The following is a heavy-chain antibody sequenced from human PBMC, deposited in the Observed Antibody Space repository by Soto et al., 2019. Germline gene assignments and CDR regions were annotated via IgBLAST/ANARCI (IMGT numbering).Heavy chain of an antibody. V-gene: IGHV4-30-2*01. Sequence: QLQLQESGSGLVKPSQTLSLTCAVSGGSISSGGYSWSWIRQPPGKGLEWIGYIYHSGSTYYNPSLKRRVPVSVDRSKTQFPLKLSSVTAADTAVYYWAAGGGLPRYYWGQGTLVTVSS. CDR2: IYHSGST. CDR1: GGSISSGGYS. CDR3: AAGGGLPRYY. J-gene: IGHJ4*02. D-gene: IGHD5-12*01.